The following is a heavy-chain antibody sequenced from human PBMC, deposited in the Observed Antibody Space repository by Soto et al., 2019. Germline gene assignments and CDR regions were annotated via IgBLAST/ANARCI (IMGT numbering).Heavy chain of an antibody. J-gene: IGHJ3*02. CDR2: MNPNSGNT. CDR1: GYTFTSYD. D-gene: IGHD2-15*01. V-gene: IGHV1-8*01. Sequence: ASVKVSCKASGYTFTSYDINWVRQATGQGLEWMGWMNPNSGNTGYAQKFQGRVTMTRNTSISTAYMELSSLRSEDTAVYYCVSRRYCSGGSCYVAAFDIWGQGTMVTVSS. CDR3: VSRRYCSGGSCYVAAFDI.